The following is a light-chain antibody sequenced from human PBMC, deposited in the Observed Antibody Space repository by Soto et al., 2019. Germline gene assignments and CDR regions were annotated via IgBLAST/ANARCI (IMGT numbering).Light chain of an antibody. CDR3: QQCTNWPPYT. J-gene: IGKJ2*01. CDR2: DAS. V-gene: IGKV3-15*01. CDR1: QNISNN. Sequence: DIVMTQSPATLSVSPGERATLSCRASQNISNNLAWYQQKPGQAPRLLIYDASTRATGVPARFSGSGSGTEFTLTISSLQSEDFAVYYCQQCTNWPPYTFGQGTKLEIK.